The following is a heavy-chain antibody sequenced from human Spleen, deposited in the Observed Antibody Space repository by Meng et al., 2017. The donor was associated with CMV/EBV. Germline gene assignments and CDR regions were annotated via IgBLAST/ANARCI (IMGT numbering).Heavy chain of an antibody. J-gene: IGHJ6*02. CDR2: ISGSGGST. CDR1: GFTFSSYA. D-gene: IGHD2-21*01. Sequence: ETLSLTCAASGFTFSSYAMSWVRQAPGKGLEWVSAISGSGGSTYYADSVKGRFTISRDNSKNTLYLQMNSLRAEDTAVYYCAKSLEHIVPKGVNVWGQGTTVTVSS. CDR3: AKSLEHIVPKGVNV. V-gene: IGHV3-23*01.